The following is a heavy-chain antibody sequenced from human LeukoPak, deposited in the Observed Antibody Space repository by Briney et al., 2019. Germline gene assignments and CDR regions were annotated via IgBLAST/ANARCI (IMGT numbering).Heavy chain of an antibody. CDR1: GGSFSRYA. V-gene: IGHV1-69*13. J-gene: IGHJ5*02. D-gene: IGHD3-3*01. CDR3: ATQPTIFGVDTPENNWFDP. CDR2: IIPIFGTA. Sequence: ASVKVSCKASGGSFSRYAISWVRQAPGQGLEWMGGIIPIFGTANYAQKFQGRVTITADESTSTAYMELSSLRSEDTAVYYCATQPTIFGVDTPENNWFDPWGQGTLVTVSS.